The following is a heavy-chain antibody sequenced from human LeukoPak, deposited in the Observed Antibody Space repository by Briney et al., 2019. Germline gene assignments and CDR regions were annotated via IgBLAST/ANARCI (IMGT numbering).Heavy chain of an antibody. CDR1: GFTFSSYG. V-gene: IGHV3-30*18. CDR3: AKLARGGRQFFDY. J-gene: IGHJ4*02. Sequence: GGSLRLSCAASGFTFSSYGMHGVRQAPGKGLEWVAVISYDGSNKYYADSVKGRFTISRDNSKNTLYLQMNSLRAEDTAVYYCAKLARGGRQFFDYWGQGTLVTVSS. CDR2: ISYDGSNK. D-gene: IGHD3-10*01.